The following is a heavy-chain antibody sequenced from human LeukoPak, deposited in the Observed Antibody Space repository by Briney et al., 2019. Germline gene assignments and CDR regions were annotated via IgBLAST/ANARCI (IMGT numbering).Heavy chain of an antibody. J-gene: IGHJ4*02. CDR2: IYYSGST. V-gene: IGHV4-59*01. CDR3: ARAYNYGSGSYSAFPY. Sequence: SETLSLTCTVSGGSISSYFWSWLRQPPGKGLEWIGYIYYSGSTNYNYNPSLKSRVTLSVDTSKNHFSLKLSSVTAADTAVYYCARAYNYGSGSYSAFPYWGQGTLVTVSS. D-gene: IGHD3-10*01. CDR1: GGSISSYF.